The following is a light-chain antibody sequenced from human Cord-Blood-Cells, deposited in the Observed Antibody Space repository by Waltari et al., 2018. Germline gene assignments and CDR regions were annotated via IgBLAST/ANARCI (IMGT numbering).Light chain of an antibody. Sequence: EIVLTQSPATLSLSPGERANLSCRASPRVSSYLAWYQQKPGQAPRILISDASNRATAIPARFSASGSGTDFTLTISRLETEDFAVYYCQQRSNWPPIPFGGGTKVVIK. CDR2: DAS. J-gene: IGKJ4*01. CDR1: PRVSSY. V-gene: IGKV3-11*01. CDR3: QQRSNWPPIP.